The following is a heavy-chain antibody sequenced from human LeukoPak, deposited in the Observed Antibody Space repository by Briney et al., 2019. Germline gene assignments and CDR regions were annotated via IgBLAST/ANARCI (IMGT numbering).Heavy chain of an antibody. D-gene: IGHD5-24*01. J-gene: IGHJ4*02. Sequence: GGSLRLSCAASGFTFSSYGMHWVRQAPGKGLEWVAFIRYDGSNKYYADSVKGRFTISRDNSKNTLYLQMNSLRAEDTAVYYCTRDRDGYNYYWGQGTLVTVSS. CDR1: GFTFSSYG. V-gene: IGHV3-30*02. CDR3: TRDRDGYNYY. CDR2: IRYDGSNK.